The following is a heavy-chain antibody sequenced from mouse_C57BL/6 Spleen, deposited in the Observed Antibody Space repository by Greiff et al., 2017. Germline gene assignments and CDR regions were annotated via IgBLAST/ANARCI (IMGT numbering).Heavy chain of an antibody. Sequence: VKLQESGAELVKPGASVKLSCKASGYTFTSYWMHWVKQRPGQGLEWIGMIHPNSGSTNYNEKFKSKATLTVDKSSSTAYMQLSSLTSEDSAVYYCARSDYHWYFGVWGTGTTVTVSS. V-gene: IGHV1-64*01. CDR1: GYTFTSYW. CDR3: ARSDYHWYFGV. J-gene: IGHJ1*03. CDR2: IHPNSGST. D-gene: IGHD2-4*01.